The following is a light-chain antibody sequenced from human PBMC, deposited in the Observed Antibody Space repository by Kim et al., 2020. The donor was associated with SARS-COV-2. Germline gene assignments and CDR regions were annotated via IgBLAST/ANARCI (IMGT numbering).Light chain of an antibody. V-gene: IGKV1-5*03. CDR1: QSISSW. J-gene: IGKJ2*03. Sequence: SASVGDRVTITCRASQSISSWLAWYQQKAGKATKLLIYKESSLESGVQSRFSGSGSGTEFTLTISSLQPDDFATYYCQQYNSYPYSFGQGTKLEI. CDR2: KES. CDR3: QQYNSYPYS.